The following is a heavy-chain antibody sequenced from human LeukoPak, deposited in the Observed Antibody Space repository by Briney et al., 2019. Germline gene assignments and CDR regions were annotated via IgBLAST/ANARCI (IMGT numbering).Heavy chain of an antibody. CDR1: GFTVSNNY. V-gene: IGHV3-66*01. CDR2: IYSGGST. J-gene: IGHJ4*02. CDR3: TRVHRGDYATD. Sequence: GGSLRLSCAASGFTVSNNYMNWVRQAPGQGLEWVSVIYSGGSTYYTDSVRGRSTISRDNSKNILYLQMNSLRVEDTAIYYCTRVHRGDYATDWGQGTLVTVSS. D-gene: IGHD2-2*01.